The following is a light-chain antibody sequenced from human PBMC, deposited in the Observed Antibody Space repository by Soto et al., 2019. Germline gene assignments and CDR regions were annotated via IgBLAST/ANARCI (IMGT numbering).Light chain of an antibody. CDR3: QHYNSYSEA. CDR1: QTISSW. Sequence: DIQMTQSPSTLPGSLGDRVTITCRASQTISSWLAWYQQKPGKAPKLLIYKASTLKSGAPSRFSGSGSGTEFTLTISSLQPDDFETYYCQHYNSYSEAFGQGTKVDIK. CDR2: KAS. V-gene: IGKV1-5*03. J-gene: IGKJ1*01.